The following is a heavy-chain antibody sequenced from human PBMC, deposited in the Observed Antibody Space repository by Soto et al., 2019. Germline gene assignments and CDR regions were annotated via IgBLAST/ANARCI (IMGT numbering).Heavy chain of an antibody. J-gene: IGHJ4*02. CDR2: IITIFGPA. V-gene: IGHV1-69*01. CDR3: GRGSSLPKVEY. CDR1: GGSVSNSA. D-gene: IGHD6-6*01. Sequence: QVQLVQSGSEVKKPGSSVRVSCKASGGSVSNSAISWLRQAPGQGLEWLGGIITIFGPAIYARKFKGRFTIRADSSTGTAYMELNNVRSDDTAVYYCGRGSSLPKVEYWGQGTLVTVSS.